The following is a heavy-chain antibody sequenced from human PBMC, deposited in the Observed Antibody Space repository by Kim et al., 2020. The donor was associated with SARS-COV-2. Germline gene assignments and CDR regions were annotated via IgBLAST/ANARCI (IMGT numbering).Heavy chain of an antibody. Sequence: GGSLRLSCAASGFTFSSYSMNWVRQAPGKGLEWVSYISSSSSTIYYADSVKGRFTISRDNAKNSLYLQMNSLRDEDTAVYYCARNRYYYDSSGRRGMDVWGQGTTVTVS. V-gene: IGHV3-48*02. CDR1: GFTFSSYS. J-gene: IGHJ6*02. CDR2: ISSSSSTI. D-gene: IGHD3-22*01. CDR3: ARNRYYYDSSGRRGMDV.